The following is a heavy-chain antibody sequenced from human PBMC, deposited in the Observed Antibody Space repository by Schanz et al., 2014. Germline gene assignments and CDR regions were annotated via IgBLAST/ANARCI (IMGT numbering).Heavy chain of an antibody. CDR2: ISYDGSIT. J-gene: IGHJ6*02. CDR3: ARPLGPNYYYYGLDV. Sequence: VQLVESGGGLVQPGGSLRLSCAASGFTFSNSPLHWVRQAPGKGLDWVAVISYDGSITYYADSVKGRFTISRDNAKNTLYLQMNSLRAEDTAVYYCARPLGPNYYYYGLDVWGQGTTVTVSS. CDR1: GFTFSNSP. V-gene: IGHV3-30*04.